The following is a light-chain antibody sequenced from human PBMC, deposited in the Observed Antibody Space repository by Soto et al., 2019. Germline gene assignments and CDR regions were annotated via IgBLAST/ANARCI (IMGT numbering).Light chain of an antibody. CDR1: QSVSGSD. Sequence: EVVLTQSPGTLSLSPGERATLSCRASQSVSGSDLAWYQQKPGQAPRLLISGVSHRATGTPGRFSGSGSGTNFTLTISSLEPEDFAVFYCHQYGISPPTFGPGTKVEI. V-gene: IGKV3-20*01. J-gene: IGKJ1*01. CDR2: GVS. CDR3: HQYGISPPT.